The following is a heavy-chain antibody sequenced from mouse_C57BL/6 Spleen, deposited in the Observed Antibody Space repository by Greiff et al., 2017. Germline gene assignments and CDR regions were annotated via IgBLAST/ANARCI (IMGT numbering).Heavy chain of an antibody. V-gene: IGHV1-52*01. D-gene: IGHD4-1*01. Sequence: QVQLQQPGAELVRPGSSVKLSCKASGYTFTSYWMHWVKQRPIQGLEWIGNIDPSDSETHYNQKFKDKATLTVDKSSSTAYMQLSSLTSEDSAVYYCARRGTGTYVDDWGQGATLTFSS. J-gene: IGHJ2*01. CDR1: GYTFTSYW. CDR3: ARRGTGTYVDD. CDR2: IDPSDSET.